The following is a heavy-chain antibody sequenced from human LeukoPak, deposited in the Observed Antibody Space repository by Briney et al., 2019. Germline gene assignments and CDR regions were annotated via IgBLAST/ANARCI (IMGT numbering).Heavy chain of an antibody. Sequence: GGSLRLSCAASGFIVITDYMTWVRQAPGKGLEWVSTLYSSGNTYYADSVKGRFTVSRDNSKNTLFLEMSSLRAEDTAVYFCARGWGSFENWGQGTLVAVSS. V-gene: IGHV3-53*01. D-gene: IGHD7-27*01. CDR1: GFIVITDY. J-gene: IGHJ4*02. CDR3: ARGWGSFEN. CDR2: LYSSGNT.